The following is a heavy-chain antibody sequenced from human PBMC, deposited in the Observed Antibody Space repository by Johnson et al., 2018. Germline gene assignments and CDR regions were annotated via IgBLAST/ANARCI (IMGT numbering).Heavy chain of an antibody. J-gene: IGHJ6*02. CDR3: ARVRYSYGYDYYYGMDV. CDR1: GGSISSYY. Sequence: QVQLQESGPGLVKPSETLSLTCTVSGGSISSYYWSWIRQPPGKGLEWIGYIYYSGSTNYNPSLKSRVTISVDTSKNQFSLTLSYVTAADTAVYYCARVRYSYGYDYYYGMDVWGQGTTVTVSS. CDR2: IYYSGST. V-gene: IGHV4-59*01. D-gene: IGHD5-18*01.